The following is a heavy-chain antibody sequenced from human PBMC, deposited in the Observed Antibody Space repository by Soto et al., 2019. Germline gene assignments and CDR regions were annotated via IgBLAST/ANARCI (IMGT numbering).Heavy chain of an antibody. Sequence: QVQLVQSGAEVKQPGASVKVSCKAIGYSFTGYYMHWVRQAPGQVLEWMGRINPKSCGKNYAQKFQCRVYMTRDTSISTDYTEMRRLRSDETAVYYCASRGFGRDEDYNNGMDVWGQGTTVTVSS. J-gene: IGHJ6*02. CDR3: ASRGFGRDEDYNNGMDV. D-gene: IGHD3-10*01. CDR2: INPKSCGK. V-gene: IGHV1-2*02. CDR1: GYSFTGYY.